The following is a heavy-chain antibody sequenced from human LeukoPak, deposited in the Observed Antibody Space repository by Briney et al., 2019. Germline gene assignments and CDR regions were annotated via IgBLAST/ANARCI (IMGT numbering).Heavy chain of an antibody. D-gene: IGHD2-2*01. J-gene: IGHJ4*02. CDR1: GFTFSNYW. Sequence: PGGFLRLSCAASGFTFSNYWMHWVRQAPGKGLVWVSRINSDGSSTTYADSVKGRFTISRDNAKNTLYLQMNSLRAEDTAVYYCGRGFVLVPAAIPDYWGQGTLVTVSS. CDR3: GRGFVLVPAAIPDY. V-gene: IGHV3-74*03. CDR2: INSDGSST.